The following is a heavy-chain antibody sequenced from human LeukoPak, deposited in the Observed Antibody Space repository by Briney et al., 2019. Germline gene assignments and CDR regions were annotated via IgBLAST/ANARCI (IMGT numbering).Heavy chain of an antibody. Sequence: GASVKVSCKASGYTFTGYYMHWVRQAPGQGLEWMGWINPNSGGTNYAQKFQGRVTMTRDTSISTAYMELSRLRSDDTAVYYCARGGYSYGTHPYYFDYWGQGTLVTVSS. J-gene: IGHJ4*02. CDR1: GYTFTGYY. D-gene: IGHD5-18*01. CDR2: INPNSGGT. V-gene: IGHV1-2*02. CDR3: ARGGYSYGTHPYYFDY.